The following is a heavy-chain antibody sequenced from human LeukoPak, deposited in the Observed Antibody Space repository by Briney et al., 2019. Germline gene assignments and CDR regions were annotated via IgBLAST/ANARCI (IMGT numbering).Heavy chain of an antibody. Sequence: GGSLRLSCAASGFTFSSYAMSWLRQAPGRGLELVSAISGSGGSTYYADSVKGRFTISRDNSKNTLYLQMNSLRAEDTAVYYCARVRVGAYDFEYWGQGALVTVSS. D-gene: IGHD3-10*01. CDR1: GFTFSSYA. CDR3: ARVRVGAYDFEY. V-gene: IGHV3-23*01. J-gene: IGHJ4*02. CDR2: ISGSGGST.